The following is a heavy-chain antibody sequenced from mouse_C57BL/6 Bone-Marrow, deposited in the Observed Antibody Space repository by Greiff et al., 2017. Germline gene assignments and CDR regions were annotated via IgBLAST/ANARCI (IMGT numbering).Heavy chain of an antibody. J-gene: IGHJ2*01. CDR3: TRSGGTFSPFDY. CDR1: GYTFTSYW. Sequence: EVQLQQSGTVLARPGASVKMSCKTSGYTFTSYWMHWVKQRPGQGLEWIGAIYPGNSDTSYNQKFKGKANLTAVTSASTAYMELSSLTNEDSAVYDCTRSGGTFSPFDYWGQGTTLTVSS. CDR2: IYPGNSDT. V-gene: IGHV1-5*01. D-gene: IGHD4-1*01.